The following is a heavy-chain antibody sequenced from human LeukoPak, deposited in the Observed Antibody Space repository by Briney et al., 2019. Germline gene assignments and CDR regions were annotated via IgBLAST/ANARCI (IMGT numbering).Heavy chain of an antibody. J-gene: IGHJ4*02. D-gene: IGHD4-17*01. CDR1: GYRFTSYS. V-gene: IGHV1-18*01. CDR3: ARGPFYGDYPDY. Sequence: ASVKVSCKASGYRFTSYSISWVRQAPGQGLEWVGWISSYNGKTNYGKNVQGRVTMTRDTSISTAYMELSRLRSDDTAVYYCARGPFYGDYPDYWGQGTLVTVSS. CDR2: ISSYNGKT.